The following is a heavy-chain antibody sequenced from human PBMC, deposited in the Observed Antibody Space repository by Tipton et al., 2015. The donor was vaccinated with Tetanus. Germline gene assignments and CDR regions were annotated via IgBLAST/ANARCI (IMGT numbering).Heavy chain of an antibody. V-gene: IGHV4-31*03. CDR1: GGSISSGGYY. D-gene: IGHD3-3*01. J-gene: IGHJ4*02. Sequence: TLSLTCTVSGGSISSGGYYWSWIRQHPGKGLEWIGYIYYSGSTYYNPSLKSRVTISVDTSKNQFSLKLSSVTAADTAVYYCARGLRIFGVVIIGGIPFDYWGQGTLVTVSS. CDR3: ARGLRIFGVVIIGGIPFDY. CDR2: IYYSGST.